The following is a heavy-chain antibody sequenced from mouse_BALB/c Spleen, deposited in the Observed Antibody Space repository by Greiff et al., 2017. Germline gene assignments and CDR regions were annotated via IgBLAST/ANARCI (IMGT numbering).Heavy chain of an antibody. Sequence: EVKVVESGGGLVKPGGSLKLSCAASGFAFSSYDMSWVRQTPEKRLEWVAYISSGGGSTYYPDTVKGRFTISRDNAKNTLYLQMSSLKSEDTAMYYCARESRYYYGSSPAWFAYWGQGTLVTVSA. V-gene: IGHV5-12-1*01. CDR1: GFAFSSYD. CDR3: ARESRYYYGSSPAWFAY. J-gene: IGHJ3*01. D-gene: IGHD1-1*01. CDR2: ISSGGGST.